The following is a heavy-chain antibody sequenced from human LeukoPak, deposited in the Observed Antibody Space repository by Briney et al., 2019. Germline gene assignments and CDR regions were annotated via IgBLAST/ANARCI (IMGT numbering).Heavy chain of an antibody. CDR3: ARGAYGAAAFYYFDY. CDR1: GGSISSGGYY. Sequence: SETLSLTCTVSGGSISSGGYYWSWIRQHPGKGLEWIVYIYYSGSTYYNPSRKSRVTISVNTTKNQFSLKLSSVTAADTAVYYCARGAYGAAAFYYFDYWGQGTLVTVSS. V-gene: IGHV4-31*03. CDR2: IYYSGST. D-gene: IGHD6-13*01. J-gene: IGHJ4*02.